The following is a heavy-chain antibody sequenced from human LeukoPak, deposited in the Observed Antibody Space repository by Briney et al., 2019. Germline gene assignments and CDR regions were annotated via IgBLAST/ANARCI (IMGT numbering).Heavy chain of an antibody. J-gene: IGHJ4*02. CDR3: ARGRDGGNYTPLDN. CDR1: GSSISSYY. V-gene: IGHV4-59*01. CDR2: IYYTGST. Sequence: SETLSLTCTVSGSSISSYYWSWIRQPPGKGLEWIGYIYYTGSTNYSPSLKSRVTISVDTSKNQFSLNLNSVTAADTAVYYCARGRDGGNYTPLDNWGQGTLVTVSS. D-gene: IGHD4-23*01.